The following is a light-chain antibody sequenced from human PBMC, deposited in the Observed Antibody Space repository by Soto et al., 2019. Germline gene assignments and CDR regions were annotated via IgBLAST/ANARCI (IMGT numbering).Light chain of an antibody. Sequence: QSALTQPASVSGSPGQSITISCTGTSNDIGGYNYVSWYQHHPGQAPKLIIYDVSSRPSGVSNRFSGSKSGNTASLTISGLQPEDEADYYRSSYTSSSTLEVVFGGGT. J-gene: IGLJ2*01. V-gene: IGLV2-14*03. CDR2: DVS. CDR3: SSYTSSSTLEVV. CDR1: SNDIGGYNY.